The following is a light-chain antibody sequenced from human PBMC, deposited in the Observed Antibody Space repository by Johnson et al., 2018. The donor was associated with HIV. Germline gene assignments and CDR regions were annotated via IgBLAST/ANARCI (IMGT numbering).Light chain of an antibody. Sequence: QSVLTQPPSVSAAPGQRVTISCSGSSSNIGNNYVSWYQQLPGTAPKLLIYENNKRPSGIPDRFSASESGTSATLGITGLQTGDEADYFCGTWDSSLSTGVFGTGTEVTVL. V-gene: IGLV1-51*02. CDR1: SSNIGNNY. J-gene: IGLJ1*01. CDR3: GTWDSSLSTGV. CDR2: ENN.